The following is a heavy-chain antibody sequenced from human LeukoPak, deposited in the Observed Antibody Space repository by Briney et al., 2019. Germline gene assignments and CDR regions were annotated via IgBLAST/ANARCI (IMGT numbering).Heavy chain of an antibody. J-gene: IGHJ3*02. Sequence: GESLKISCKGSGYTFTSYGISWVRQAPGQGLEWMGWISAYNGNTNYAQKLQGRVTMTTDTSTSTAYMELRSLRSDDTAVYYCARDSGSYYFAAFDIWGQGTMVTVSS. CDR1: GYTFTSYG. CDR3: ARDSGSYYFAAFDI. CDR2: ISAYNGNT. V-gene: IGHV1-18*01. D-gene: IGHD1-26*01.